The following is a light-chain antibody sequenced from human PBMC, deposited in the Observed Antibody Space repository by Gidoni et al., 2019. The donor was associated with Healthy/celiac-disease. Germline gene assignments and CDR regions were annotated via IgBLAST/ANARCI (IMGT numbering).Light chain of an antibody. CDR1: SSNIGAGFD. V-gene: IGLV1-40*01. J-gene: IGLJ2*01. CDR3: QSYDSSLSGSV. Sequence: QSALTQPPSVSGATGQRVTISCTGSSSNIGAGFDVHWYQQLPGTAPKLLIYDNNNRPSGVPDRFSGSKSGTSASLAITGLQAEDEADYYCQSYDSSLSGSVFGGGTKLTVL. CDR2: DNN.